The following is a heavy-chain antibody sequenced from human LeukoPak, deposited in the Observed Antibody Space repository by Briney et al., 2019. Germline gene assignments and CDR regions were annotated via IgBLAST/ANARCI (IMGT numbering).Heavy chain of an antibody. V-gene: IGHV3-30*15. Sequence: GGSVRLSLASSGFTYRGNLLHGVRQAAGKGVEWVAGSSSEGGEQYYAKSVKGRFTFSRDNSKSTLVLQMSSLKPDDRAVYYCARESRSRRFVFDLWRQGTVVTVPS. CDR2: SSSEGGEQ. CDR3: ARESRSRRFVFDL. CDR1: GFTYRGNL. J-gene: IGHJ3*01. D-gene: IGHD3-3*01.